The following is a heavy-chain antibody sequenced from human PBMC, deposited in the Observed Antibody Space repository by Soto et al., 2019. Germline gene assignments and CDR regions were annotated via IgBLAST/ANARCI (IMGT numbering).Heavy chain of an antibody. D-gene: IGHD1-26*01. CDR1: GFTFSSYA. J-gene: IGHJ6*02. CDR3: AKVSGSANRRYYYYSYGMDV. Sequence: VGSLRLSCAASGFTFSSYAMSWVRQAPGKGLEWVSAISGSGGSTYYADSVKGRFTISRDNSKNTLYLQMNSLRAEDTAVYYCAKVSGSANRRYYYYSYGMDVWGQGTTVTVSS. V-gene: IGHV3-23*01. CDR2: ISGSGGST.